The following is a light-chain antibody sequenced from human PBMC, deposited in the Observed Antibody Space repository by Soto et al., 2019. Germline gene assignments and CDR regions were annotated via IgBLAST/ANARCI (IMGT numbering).Light chain of an antibody. CDR2: GAS. V-gene: IGKV3-20*01. Sequence: EIVLTQSPGTLSLSPGERATLSCRASQSVSTSYLAWYQQKPGQAPRLLIYGASSRATSIPDRFSGSGSGTDFTLTISRLEPEDFAVYFCQQYGTSPPKYSFGQGNKLEIK. CDR1: QSVSTSY. CDR3: QQYGTSPPKYS. J-gene: IGKJ2*01.